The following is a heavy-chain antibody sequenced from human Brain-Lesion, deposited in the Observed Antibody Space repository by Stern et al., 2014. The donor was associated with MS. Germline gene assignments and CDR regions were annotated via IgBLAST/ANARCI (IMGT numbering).Heavy chain of an antibody. J-gene: IGHJ6*02. Sequence: VQLEESGPGLVKPSQTLSLTCTVSGGSISSDNYYWTWIRQHPGKGLEWIGHIYYSGTTYYNPSLKSRVSITGDTSQNLFSLRLSSVTAADTTVYYCARDHFTTSLDVWGHGTTVTVS. CDR2: IYYSGTT. CDR1: GGSISSDNYY. D-gene: IGHD3-22*01. CDR3: ARDHFTTSLDV. V-gene: IGHV4-31*03.